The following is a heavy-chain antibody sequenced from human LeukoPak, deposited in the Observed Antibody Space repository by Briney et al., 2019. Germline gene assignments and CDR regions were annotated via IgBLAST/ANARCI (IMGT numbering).Heavy chain of an antibody. V-gene: IGHV3-48*01. CDR3: ASGGRGYSSDDAFDI. CDR2: ISSSSSTI. Sequence: GGSLRLSCAASGFTFSSYEMNWVRQAPGKGLEWVSYISSSSSTIYYADSVKGRFTISRDNAKNSLYLQMNSLRAEDTAVYYCASGGRGYSSDDAFDIWGQGTMVTVSS. D-gene: IGHD6-19*01. CDR1: GFTFSSYE. J-gene: IGHJ3*02.